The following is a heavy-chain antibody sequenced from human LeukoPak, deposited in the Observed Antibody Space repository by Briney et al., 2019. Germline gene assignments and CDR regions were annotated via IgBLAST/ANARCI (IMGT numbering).Heavy chain of an antibody. Sequence: VKVSCKASGGTFSSYAISWVRQAPGQGLEWMGRIIPILGIANYAQKFQGRVTITADKSTSTAYMELSSLRSEDTAVYYCAKGYSYGKYYFDYWGQGTLVTVSS. V-gene: IGHV1-69*04. D-gene: IGHD5-18*01. CDR2: IIPILGIA. J-gene: IGHJ4*02. CDR3: AKGYSYGKYYFDY. CDR1: GGTFSSYA.